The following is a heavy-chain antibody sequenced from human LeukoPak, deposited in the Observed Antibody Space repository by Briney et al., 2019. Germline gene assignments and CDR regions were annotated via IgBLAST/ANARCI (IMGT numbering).Heavy chain of an antibody. V-gene: IGHV3-23*01. Sequence: PGGSLRLSCAASGFTFSTYAMSWVRQAPGKGLEWVSAISGRGDGTYYADSVKGRFTISRDNSKDTVYLHMNSLRADDTAVYYCANGADFWSGYYRDSWFDPWGQGTQVTVSS. D-gene: IGHD3-3*01. CDR1: GFTFSTYA. CDR2: ISGRGDGT. J-gene: IGHJ5*02. CDR3: ANGADFWSGYYRDSWFDP.